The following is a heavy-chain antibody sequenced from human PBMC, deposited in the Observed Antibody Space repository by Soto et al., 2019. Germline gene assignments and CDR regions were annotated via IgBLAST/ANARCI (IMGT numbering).Heavy chain of an antibody. D-gene: IGHD1-26*01. Sequence: SETLSLTCTVSGGSIYTGGFYWSWIRQLPGKGLEWLGYIYYTGGTQYTPSLKSRLSISTDTSDNQFSLRLNSVTAADTAVYYCATSLVTSRARVDYWGQGTPVTVSS. CDR1: GGSIYTGGFY. CDR2: IYYTGGT. J-gene: IGHJ4*02. V-gene: IGHV4-31*03. CDR3: ATSLVTSRARVDY.